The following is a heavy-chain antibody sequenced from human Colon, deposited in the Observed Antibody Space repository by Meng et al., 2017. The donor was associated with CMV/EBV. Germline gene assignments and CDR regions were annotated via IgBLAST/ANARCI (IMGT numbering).Heavy chain of an antibody. V-gene: IGHV4-59*12. CDR1: GGSISSYY. CDR2: IYYSGTT. Sequence: GSLRLSCTVSGGSISSYYWSWIRQPPGKGLEWIGFIYYSGTTTYNPSLKSRVTMSVDTSKNQFSLKLSSVTAADTAVYYCARRATVPSYYFDYWGQGTLVTVSS. J-gene: IGHJ4*02. D-gene: IGHD4-17*01. CDR3: ARRATVPSYYFDY.